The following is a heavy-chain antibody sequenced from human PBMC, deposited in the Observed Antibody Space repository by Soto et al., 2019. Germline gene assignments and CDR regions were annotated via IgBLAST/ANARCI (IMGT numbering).Heavy chain of an antibody. D-gene: IGHD2-8*01. Sequence: QVQLVPSGGEVKKPGASVKVSCKASGYTFSNFGLSWVRQAPGQGLELMGWISPYNGNTNNAQKLQGRLTMTTDTSTSTAYMELRSLRSDDTAVYYCARDRLGVSVTGGGFDSWGQGTLVTVSS. V-gene: IGHV1-18*01. J-gene: IGHJ4*02. CDR2: ISPYNGNT. CDR1: GYTFSNFG. CDR3: ARDRLGVSVTGGGFDS.